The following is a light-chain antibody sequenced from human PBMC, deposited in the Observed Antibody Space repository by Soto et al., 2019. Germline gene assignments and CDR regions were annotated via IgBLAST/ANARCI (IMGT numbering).Light chain of an antibody. Sequence: DIVLTQSPGTLSLSPGERATLSCRASQSVSSSYLAWYQQKPGQAPRLLIYGASIRATGIPDRFSGSGSGTDFTTTISRLEPEDFAVYYCQQYGSSPLTFGGGTKVEIK. CDR2: GAS. J-gene: IGKJ4*01. V-gene: IGKV3-20*01. CDR1: QSVSSSY. CDR3: QQYGSSPLT.